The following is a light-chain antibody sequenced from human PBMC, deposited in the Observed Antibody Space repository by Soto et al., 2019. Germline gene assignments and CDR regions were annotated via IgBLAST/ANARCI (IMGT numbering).Light chain of an antibody. J-gene: IGLJ7*01. Sequence: QSVLTQPPSASGTPGQRVTISCSGSSSNIGSNYVYWYQQLPGTAPKLLIFRNNQRPSGVPGRFSGSKSGTSASLAISGFGSYDEADYYCAPWDDSLSGPVFGGGTQLTVL. CDR2: RNN. CDR3: APWDDSLSGPV. V-gene: IGLV1-47*01. CDR1: SSNIGSNY.